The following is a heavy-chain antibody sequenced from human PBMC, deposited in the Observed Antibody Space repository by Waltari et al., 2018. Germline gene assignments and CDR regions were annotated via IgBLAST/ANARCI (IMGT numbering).Heavy chain of an antibody. J-gene: IGHJ4*02. CDR3: ARHNMAMGGADLDY. CDR2: IYYSGST. CDR1: GGSISSYY. Sequence: QVQLQESGPGLVKPSETLSLTCTVSGGSISSYYWSWIRQPPGKGLEWIGYIYYSGSTNSNPSLKSRVTISVDTSKNQFSLKLSSVTAADTAVYYCARHNMAMGGADLDYWGQGTLVTVSS. D-gene: IGHD1-26*01. V-gene: IGHV4-59*08.